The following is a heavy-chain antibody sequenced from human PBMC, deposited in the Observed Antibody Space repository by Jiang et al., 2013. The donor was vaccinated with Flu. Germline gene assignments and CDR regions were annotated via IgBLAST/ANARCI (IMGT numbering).Heavy chain of an antibody. Sequence: QLLESGGGLVQPGRSLRLSCAASGFTFDDYAMHWVRQAPGKGLEWVSAISGSGGSTYYADSVKGRFTISRDNSKNTLYLQMNSLRAEDTAVYYCAKCVSGSYNYYYYGMDVWGQGTTVTVSS. CDR3: AKCVSGSYNYYYYGMDV. J-gene: IGHJ6*02. CDR1: GFTFDDYA. CDR2: ISGSGGST. D-gene: IGHD1-26*01. V-gene: IGHV3-23*01.